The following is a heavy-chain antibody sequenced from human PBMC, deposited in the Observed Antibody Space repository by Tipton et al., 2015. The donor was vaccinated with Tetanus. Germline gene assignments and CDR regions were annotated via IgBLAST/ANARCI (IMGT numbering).Heavy chain of an antibody. J-gene: IGHJ4*02. Sequence: LRLSCTVSGGSISSGGYYWSWIRQHPGTGLEWIGNIYYSGSTYYNPSLKSRLTISADMSKNQFSLKLNSVTAADTAVYYCARGIWFGPGPKFYFDSWGQGTLVAVSS. CDR2: IYYSGST. V-gene: IGHV4-31*02. CDR3: ARGIWFGPGPKFYFDS. D-gene: IGHD3-10*01. CDR1: GGSISSGGYY.